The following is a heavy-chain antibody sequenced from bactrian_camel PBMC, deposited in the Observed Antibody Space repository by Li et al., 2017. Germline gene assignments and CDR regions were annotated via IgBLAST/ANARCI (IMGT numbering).Heavy chain of an antibody. CDR3: ATDLRRSYSGDYYGPGYNY. D-gene: IGHD2*01. CDR2: LSSDGTTT. J-gene: IGHJ4*01. V-gene: IGHV3S7*01. Sequence: HVQLVESGGGLVQPGGSLKLSCAASGFTFSSYAMSWVRQVPGKGLEWVSSLSSDGTTTSYANVVKGRFTISRDAASKAVFLQMNSLKSEDTALYYCATDLRRSYSGDYYGPGYNYWGQGTQVTVS. CDR1: GFTFSSYA.